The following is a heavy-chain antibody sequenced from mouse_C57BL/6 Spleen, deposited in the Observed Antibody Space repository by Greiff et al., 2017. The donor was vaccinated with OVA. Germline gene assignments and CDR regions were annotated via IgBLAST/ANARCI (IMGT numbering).Heavy chain of an antibody. Sequence: QVQLQQSGAELARPGASVKLSCKASGYTFTSYGISWVKQRTGQGLEWIGEIYPRSGNTYYNEKFKGKATLTADKSSSTAYMERRSLTSEDSAVYFCARGDLYYDYAGGFAYWGQGTLVTVSA. D-gene: IGHD2-4*01. J-gene: IGHJ3*01. V-gene: IGHV1-81*01. CDR2: IYPRSGNT. CDR3: ARGDLYYDYAGGFAY. CDR1: GYTFTSYG.